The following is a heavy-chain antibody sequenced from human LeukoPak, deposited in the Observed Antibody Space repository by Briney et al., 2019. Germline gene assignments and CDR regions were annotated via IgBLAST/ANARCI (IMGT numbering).Heavy chain of an antibody. Sequence: PVKVSCKASGGTFSSYAISWVRQAPGQGLEWMGRIIPILGIANYAQKFQGRVTITADKSTSTAYMELSSLRSEDTAVYYCARDVEMATIYYFDYWGQGTLVTVSS. V-gene: IGHV1-69*04. D-gene: IGHD5-24*01. CDR3: ARDVEMATIYYFDY. CDR2: IIPILGIA. CDR1: GGTFSSYA. J-gene: IGHJ4*02.